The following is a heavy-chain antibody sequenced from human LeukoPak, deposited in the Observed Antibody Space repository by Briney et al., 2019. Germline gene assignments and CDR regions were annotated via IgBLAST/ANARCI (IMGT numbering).Heavy chain of an antibody. J-gene: IGHJ4*02. CDR3: ARGSEWELLDY. V-gene: IGHV3-74*01. D-gene: IGHD1-26*01. CDR1: GFTFSSYW. CDR2: INSDGSST. Sequence: PGGSLRLSRAASGFTFSSYWMHWVRQAPGKGLVWVSRINSDGSSTSYADSVKGRFTISRDNAKNTLYLQMNSLRAEDTAVYYCARGSEWELLDYWGQGTLVTVSS.